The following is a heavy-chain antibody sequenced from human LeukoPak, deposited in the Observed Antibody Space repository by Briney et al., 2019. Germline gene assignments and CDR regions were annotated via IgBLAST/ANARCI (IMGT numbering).Heavy chain of an antibody. J-gene: IGHJ4*02. CDR3: ARDGSGSYSLDY. V-gene: IGHV1-2*02. CDR1: GYTFTYYY. D-gene: IGHD3-10*01. Sequence: ASVKVSCKASGYTFTYYYLHWVRQAPGQGLEWMGWINPKSGGTNYAQKFQGRVTMTRDTSTSTVYMELSSLRSEDTAVYYCARDGSGSYSLDYWGQGTLVTVSS. CDR2: INPKSGGT.